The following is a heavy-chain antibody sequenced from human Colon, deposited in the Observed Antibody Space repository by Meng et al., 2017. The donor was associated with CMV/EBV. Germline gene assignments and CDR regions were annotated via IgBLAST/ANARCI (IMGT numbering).Heavy chain of an antibody. CDR1: GGTFSSYA. D-gene: IGHD2-15*01. J-gene: IGHJ4*02. V-gene: IGHV1-69*05. Sequence: VSCKAAGGTFSSYAISWVRQAPGQGREWMGGIIPIFGTANYEQKFQGRVTITTDESTSTAYMELSSLRSEDTAVYYCARVFSGGTDYWGQGTLVTVSS. CDR3: ARVFSGGTDY. CDR2: IIPIFGTA.